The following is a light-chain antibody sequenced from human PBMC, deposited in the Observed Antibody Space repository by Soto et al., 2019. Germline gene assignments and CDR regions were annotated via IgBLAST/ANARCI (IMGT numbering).Light chain of an antibody. J-gene: IGKJ1*01. V-gene: IGKV3-15*01. CDR1: QSVSSN. Sequence: ELVMTQSPATLPVSPGARATLSCRASQSVSSNLAWYPQKPGQAPRLLIYGASTLATGIPARFSGSGSGTEFTLTISSLQSEDFAVYYCQQYNNWPPWTFGQGTKVEIK. CDR2: GAS. CDR3: QQYNNWPPWT.